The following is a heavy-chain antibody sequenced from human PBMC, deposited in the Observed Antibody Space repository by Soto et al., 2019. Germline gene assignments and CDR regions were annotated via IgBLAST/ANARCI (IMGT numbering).Heavy chain of an antibody. V-gene: IGHV1-46*01. CDR2: INPSGGST. J-gene: IGHJ4*02. CDR1: GYTFTSYY. D-gene: IGHD3-10*01. Sequence: ASVKVSCKASGYTFTSYYMHWVRQAPGQGLEWMGIINPSGGSTSYAQKFQGRVTMTRDTSTSTVYMELSSLRSEDTAVYYCAREIMVRGVILGGIDYWGQGTLVTVSS. CDR3: AREIMVRGVILGGIDY.